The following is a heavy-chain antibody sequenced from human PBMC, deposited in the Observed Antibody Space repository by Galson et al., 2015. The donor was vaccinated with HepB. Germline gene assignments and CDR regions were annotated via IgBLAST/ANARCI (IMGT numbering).Heavy chain of an antibody. V-gene: IGHV1-18*01. CDR1: GYTFTSYG. J-gene: IGHJ6*02. D-gene: IGHD3-22*01. CDR3: ARDRYYYDSSGSTYYYGMDV. CDR2: ISAYNGNT. Sequence: SVKVSCKASGYTFTSYGISWVRQAPGQGLEWMGWISAYNGNTNYAQKLQGRVTMTTDTSTSTAYMELRSLRSDDTAVYYCARDRYYYDSSGSTYYYGMDVWGQGTTVTVSS.